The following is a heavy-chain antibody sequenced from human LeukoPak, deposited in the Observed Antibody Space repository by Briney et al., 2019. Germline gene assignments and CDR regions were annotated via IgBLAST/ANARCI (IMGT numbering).Heavy chain of an antibody. J-gene: IGHJ6*03. D-gene: IGHD2-15*01. CDR2: IYPGDSDT. Sequence: GESLRISCKGSGYSFTSYWIGWVRQMPGKGLEWMGIIYPGDSDTRYSPSFQGQVTISADKSISTAYLQWSSLKASDTAMYYCARHLAGGGSCYSDDCYYYHMDVWGKGTTVTVSS. CDR3: ARHLAGGGSCYSDDCYYYHMDV. V-gene: IGHV5-51*01. CDR1: GYSFTSYW.